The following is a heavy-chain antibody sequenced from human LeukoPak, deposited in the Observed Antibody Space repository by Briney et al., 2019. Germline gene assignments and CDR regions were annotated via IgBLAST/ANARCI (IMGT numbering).Heavy chain of an antibody. V-gene: IGHV3-21*01. D-gene: IGHD3-10*01. CDR1: GFTFSSYS. CDR3: ARDYYGSGNYYNAGY. Sequence: GGSLRLSCAASGFTFSSYSMNWVRQAPGKGLEWVSSISSSSFIYYADSVKGRFTISRDNAKNSLYLQMNSLRAEDTAVYYCARDYYGSGNYYNAGYWGQGTLVTVSS. CDR2: ISSSSFI. J-gene: IGHJ4*02.